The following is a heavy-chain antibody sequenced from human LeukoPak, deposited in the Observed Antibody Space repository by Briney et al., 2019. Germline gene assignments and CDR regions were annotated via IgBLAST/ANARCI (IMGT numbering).Heavy chain of an antibody. CDR2: IYYSGST. CDR1: GGSISSYY. V-gene: IGHV4-39*07. D-gene: IGHD6-19*01. Sequence: SETLSLTCTVSGGSISSYYWGWIRQPPGKGLEWIGSIYYSGSTYYNPSLKSRVTISVDTSKNQFSLKLSSVTAADTAVYYCARERPIAVAGTHYYYMDVWGKGTTVTVSS. J-gene: IGHJ6*03. CDR3: ARERPIAVAGTHYYYMDV.